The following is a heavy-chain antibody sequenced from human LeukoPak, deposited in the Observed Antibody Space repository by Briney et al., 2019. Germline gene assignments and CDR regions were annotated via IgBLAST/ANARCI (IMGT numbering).Heavy chain of an antibody. V-gene: IGHV4-59*01. CDR3: AGERGYYYDSSGYYLSY. Sequence: SETLTLTCTVSGGSISSYCWSWIRQPPGKGLEWIGYIYYSSSTNYNPTLKSRVTISVDTSKNQFSLKLSSVTAADTAVYYCAGERGYYYDSSGYYLSYWGQGTLVTVSS. CDR2: IYYSSST. D-gene: IGHD3-22*01. CDR1: GGSISSYC. J-gene: IGHJ4*02.